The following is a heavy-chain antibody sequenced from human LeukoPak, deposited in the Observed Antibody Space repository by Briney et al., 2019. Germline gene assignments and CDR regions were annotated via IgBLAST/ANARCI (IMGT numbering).Heavy chain of an antibody. CDR2: ISSSGSPI. V-gene: IGHV3-48*04. CDR1: ALKLTSYS. Sequence: GGSRTPSRAASALKLTSYSTNWVRPAAEKGREWISYISSSGSPIYYAGSVKGRFTISRDTAKKSSDLQMTNLTAEYTAVYFCARGPRFDYWGQGAPVTVSS. CDR3: ARGPRFDY. J-gene: IGHJ4*02.